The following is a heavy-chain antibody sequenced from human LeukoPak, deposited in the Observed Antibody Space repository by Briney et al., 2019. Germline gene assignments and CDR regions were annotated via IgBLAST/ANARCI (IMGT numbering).Heavy chain of an antibody. Sequence: GASVKVSCKASGYTFTSYYMHWVRQAPGQGLEWMGIINLSGGRTSYAQKFQDRVTMTRDMSTSTVYMELSSLRSEDTAVFYCAREPFADYESSGNLPSPFDYWGQGTLVTVSS. V-gene: IGHV1-46*01. J-gene: IGHJ4*02. D-gene: IGHD3-22*01. CDR2: INLSGGRT. CDR3: AREPFADYESSGNLPSPFDY. CDR1: GYTFTSYY.